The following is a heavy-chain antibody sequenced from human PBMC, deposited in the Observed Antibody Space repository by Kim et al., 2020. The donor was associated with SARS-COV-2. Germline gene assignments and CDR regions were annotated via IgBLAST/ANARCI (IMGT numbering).Heavy chain of an antibody. CDR2: IIPIFGTA. CDR1: GGTFSRYA. J-gene: IGHJ3*02. CDR3: ARDPASNMVRGVTASAFDI. D-gene: IGHD3-10*01. V-gene: IGHV1-69*13. Sequence: SVKVSCKASGGTFSRYAISWVRQAPGQRLEWMGGIIPIFGTANYAQKFQGRVTITADESTSTAYMELSSLRSEDTAVYYCARDPASNMVRGVTASAFDI.